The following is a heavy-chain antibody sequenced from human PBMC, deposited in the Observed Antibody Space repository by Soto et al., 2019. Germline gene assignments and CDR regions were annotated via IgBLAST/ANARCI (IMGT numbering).Heavy chain of an antibody. Sequence: QVQLQESGPGLVKSSETLSLTCTVSGGSISSYYWSWIRQPPGKGLEWIGYIYYSGSTNSNPSLKSRVPKSVDSSMNDSTLTVGSVSAADTAVYYCAREDIVVVAKHNQWIGWFAPWGQGTLVTVSS. D-gene: IGHD2-15*01. V-gene: IGHV4-59*01. CDR3: AREDIVVVAKHNQWIGWFAP. CDR1: GGSISSYY. J-gene: IGHJ5*02. CDR2: IYYSGST.